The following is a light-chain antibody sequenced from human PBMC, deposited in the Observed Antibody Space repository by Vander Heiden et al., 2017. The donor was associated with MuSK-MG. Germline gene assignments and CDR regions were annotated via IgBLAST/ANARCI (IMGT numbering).Light chain of an antibody. V-gene: IGKV4-1*01. J-gene: IGKJ4*01. CDR2: WAS. Sequence: DIVVTQSTDSLAVSLGERAPINCKSSQSVLYSSNNKNYLAWYQQKPGQPPKLLIYWASTRECGVPGRFSGSGSGTDFTLTISSLQAEDVAVYYCQQYYDPPLTFGGGTKVEIK. CDR1: QSVLYSSNNKNY. CDR3: QQYYDPPLT.